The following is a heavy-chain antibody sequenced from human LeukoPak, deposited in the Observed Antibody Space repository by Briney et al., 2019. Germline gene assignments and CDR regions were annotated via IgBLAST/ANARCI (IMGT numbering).Heavy chain of an antibody. CDR2: ISGSGGST. CDR3: AKSGYNRFDY. J-gene: IGHJ4*02. Sequence: SGGSLRLSCAASGFTFSRYSMNWVRQAPGKGLEWVSAISGSGGSTYYADSVKGRFTISRDNSKNTLYLQMNSLRADDTAVYYCAKSGYNRFDYWGQGTLVTVSS. CDR1: GFTFSRYS. D-gene: IGHD5-24*01. V-gene: IGHV3-23*01.